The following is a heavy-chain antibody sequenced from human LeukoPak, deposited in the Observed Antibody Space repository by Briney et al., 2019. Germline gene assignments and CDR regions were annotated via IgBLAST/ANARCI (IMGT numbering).Heavy chain of an antibody. CDR3: ARDYTNFGNYYNGMDV. Sequence: GGSLRLSCAASAFTFSSYSLNWVRQAPGKGLEWVSYISSSGSSIYYADSVRGRFTISRDNAKSSLYLQMNSLRAEDTAVYYCARDYTNFGNYYNGMDVWGQGTTVTVSS. V-gene: IGHV3-48*04. J-gene: IGHJ6*02. CDR2: ISSSGSSI. CDR1: AFTFSSYS. D-gene: IGHD4-11*01.